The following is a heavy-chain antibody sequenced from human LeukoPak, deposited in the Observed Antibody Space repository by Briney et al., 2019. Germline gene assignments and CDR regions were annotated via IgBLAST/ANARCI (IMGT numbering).Heavy chain of an antibody. V-gene: IGHV3-21*01. D-gene: IGHD2-15*01. Sequence: GGSLRLSCAASGFTLSSYSMNWVRQAPGKGLEWVSSISSSSSYIYYADSVKGRFTISRDNAKNSLYLQMNSLRAEDTAVYYCARDFTMVVAANDYWGQGTLVTVSS. CDR3: ARDFTMVVAANDY. CDR2: ISSSSSYI. CDR1: GFTLSSYS. J-gene: IGHJ4*02.